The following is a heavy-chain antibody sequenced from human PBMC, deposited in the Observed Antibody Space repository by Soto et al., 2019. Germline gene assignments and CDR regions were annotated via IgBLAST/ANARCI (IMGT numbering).Heavy chain of an antibody. CDR3: ATVFEH. Sequence: VPLVESGGGSVQPGGSLRLSCVASGINFSGFWMHWVRQVPGKGLEWVARVDSAGRGTSYADFVKGRFTVSRDNAKNTVSLQMDSLRVEDTAVYYCATVFEHWGQGIPVTVSS. J-gene: IGHJ4*02. CDR2: VDSAGRGT. V-gene: IGHV3-74*01. CDR1: GINFSGFW.